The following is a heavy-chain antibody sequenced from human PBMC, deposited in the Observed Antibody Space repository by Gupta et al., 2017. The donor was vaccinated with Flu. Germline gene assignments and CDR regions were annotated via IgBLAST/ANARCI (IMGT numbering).Heavy chain of an antibody. Sequence: QVQLQESGPGLVKPSETLSLTCTVSGGSISSYYWSWIRQPPGKGLEWIGYIYYSGSTNYNPSLKSRVTISVDTSKNQFSLKLSSVTAADTAVYYCARATYDILTGYSTYYFDYWGQGTLVTVSS. J-gene: IGHJ4*02. V-gene: IGHV4-59*01. CDR1: GGSISSYY. CDR2: IYYSGST. CDR3: ARATYDILTGYSTYYFDY. D-gene: IGHD3-9*01.